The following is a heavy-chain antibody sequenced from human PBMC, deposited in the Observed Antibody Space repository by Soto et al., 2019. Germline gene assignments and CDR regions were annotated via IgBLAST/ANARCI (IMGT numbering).Heavy chain of an antibody. Sequence: SVKVSCKASGGTFSSYAIIWVRQAPGQGLEWMGGIIPIFGTANYAQKFQGRVTLTADESTSTAYMELSSLRPEDTAMYYCARVGGSNYGGIDYWGQGTLVTVSS. CDR3: ARVGGSNYGGIDY. J-gene: IGHJ4*02. CDR1: GGTFSSYA. D-gene: IGHD4-4*01. V-gene: IGHV1-69*13. CDR2: IIPIFGTA.